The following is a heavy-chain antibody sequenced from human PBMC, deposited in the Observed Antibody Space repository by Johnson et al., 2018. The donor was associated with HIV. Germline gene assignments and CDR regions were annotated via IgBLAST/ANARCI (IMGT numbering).Heavy chain of an antibody. CDR2: INWNGGNT. CDR1: GFTFDDYG. CDR3: AREMGYNYYDSSGHTARYDAFDM. D-gene: IGHD3-22*01. J-gene: IGHJ3*02. Sequence: MQLVESGGGVVRPGGSLRVSCAASGFTFDDYGMSWVRQAPGKGLEWVSGINWNGGNTGYADSVKGRFTISRANAKNSLYLQMNSLRDEDTALYYCAREMGYNYYDSSGHTARYDAFDMWGQGTMVTVSS. V-gene: IGHV3-20*04.